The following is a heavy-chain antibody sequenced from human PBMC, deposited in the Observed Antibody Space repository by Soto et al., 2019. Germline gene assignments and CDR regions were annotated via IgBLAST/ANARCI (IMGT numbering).Heavy chain of an antibody. CDR3: ARAMDYDFWSGYYTGIDGNWYDP. CDR2: INSDGSST. J-gene: IGHJ5*02. D-gene: IGHD3-3*01. CDR1: GVTFSSHW. Sequence: GGSLRLSCAASGVTFSSHWMHWVRQAPGKGLVWVSRINSDGSSTSYADSVKGRFTISRDNAKNTLYLQMNSLRAEDTAVYYCARAMDYDFWSGYYTGIDGNWYDPWGQGTLVTVSS. V-gene: IGHV3-74*01.